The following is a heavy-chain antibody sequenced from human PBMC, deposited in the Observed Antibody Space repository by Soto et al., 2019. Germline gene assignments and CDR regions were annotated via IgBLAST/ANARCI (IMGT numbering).Heavy chain of an antibody. V-gene: IGHV4-31*02. CDR3: ARDSHYYCQRSFDF. CDR2: IYYSGSS. J-gene: IGHJ4*02. CDR1: SGDC. D-gene: IGHD3-10*01. Sequence: SGDCRSRIKQRPGKGLEWIGNIYYSGSSYNNPSLKSRVTISVNTSKNQFSLNLRSVTAADTAVYYSARDSHYYCQRSFDFWGQPPLVSLSS.